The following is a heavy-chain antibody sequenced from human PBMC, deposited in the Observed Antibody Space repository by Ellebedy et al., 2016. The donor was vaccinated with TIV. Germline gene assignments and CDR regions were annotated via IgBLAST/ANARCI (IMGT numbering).Heavy chain of an antibody. V-gene: IGHV2-70*17. CDR1: GFSLSTSRLS. D-gene: IGHD6-19*01. CDR3: ARISSGWGFDY. J-gene: IGHJ4*02. Sequence: SGPTLVKPTQTLTLTCTFSGFSLSTSRLSVSWIRQPPGKALEWLARIDWDDDKFYSTTLRTRVTISKDSYENQVVLTMTNMDPDDTATYYCARISSGWGFDYWGQGALVTVSS. CDR2: IDWDDDK.